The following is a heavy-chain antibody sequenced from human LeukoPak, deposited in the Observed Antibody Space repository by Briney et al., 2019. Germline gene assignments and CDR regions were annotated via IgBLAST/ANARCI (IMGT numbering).Heavy chain of an antibody. Sequence: PGGSLRLACAASGFTFSSYTMNWVRQAPGKGLQWVSSITSSSSYIYYADSVKGRFTISRDNAKNSLYLQMNSLRAEDTAVYYCASPSGSGRDFDYWGQGTLVTVSS. CDR1: GFTFSSYT. D-gene: IGHD6-19*01. V-gene: IGHV3-21*01. J-gene: IGHJ4*02. CDR2: ITSSSSYI. CDR3: ASPSGSGRDFDY.